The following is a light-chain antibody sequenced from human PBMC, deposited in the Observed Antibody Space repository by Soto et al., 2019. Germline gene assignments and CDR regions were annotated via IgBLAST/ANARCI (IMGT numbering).Light chain of an antibody. CDR2: EVV. Sequence: QSALTQPPSASGSPGQSVTISCTGTKNDIGVYDFVSWYQHHPGKAPRLIIYEVVQRPSGVPDRFSGSKSGNTVSLTVSALQAADDADYFCKSYAGSNSYVFGSGTNGT. J-gene: IGLJ1*01. CDR3: KSYAGSNSYV. V-gene: IGLV2-8*01. CDR1: KNDIGVYDF.